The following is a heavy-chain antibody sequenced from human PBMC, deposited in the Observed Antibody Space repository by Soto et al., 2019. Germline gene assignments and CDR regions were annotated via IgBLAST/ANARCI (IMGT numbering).Heavy chain of an antibody. Sequence: EVQLVESGGGLVRPGGSLRLSCAASGFTFSYYWMHWVRQAPGKGLVWVSRIHSDGSSKTYADFVKGRFIISRDNARNPVDLQMNSVRVEETAVYYGASGYRGSFDLWGQGTVVTVSS. D-gene: IGHD1-1*01. CDR1: GFTFSYYW. CDR2: IHSDGSSK. J-gene: IGHJ3*01. V-gene: IGHV3-74*01. CDR3: ASGYRGSFDL.